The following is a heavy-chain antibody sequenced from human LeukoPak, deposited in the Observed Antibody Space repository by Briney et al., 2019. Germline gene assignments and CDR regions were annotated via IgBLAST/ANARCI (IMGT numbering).Heavy chain of an antibody. CDR3: ARDISNKGFVY. D-gene: IGHD3-3*02. J-gene: IGHJ4*02. CDR1: GLTLSNYY. CDR2: ISNIGSTT. Sequence: PGGSLRLSCAASGLTLSNYYMSWFRQAPGKGLEWVSYISNIGSTTHHADSVKGRFTISRDNAKNSLYLQMNSLRAEDTAVYYCARDISNKGFVYWGQGTLVTVSS. V-gene: IGHV3-11*04.